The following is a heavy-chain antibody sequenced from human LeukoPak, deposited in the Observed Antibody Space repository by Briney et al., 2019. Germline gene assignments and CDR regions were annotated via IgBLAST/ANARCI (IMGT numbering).Heavy chain of an antibody. CDR3: ARAIMNYYDSSGRDAFDI. CDR1: GGTFSSYA. D-gene: IGHD3-22*01. V-gene: IGHV1-69*05. CDR2: IIPIFGTA. J-gene: IGHJ3*02. Sequence: SVKVSCKASGGTFSSYAISWVRQAPGQGLEWVGGIIPIFGTANYAQKFQGRVTITTDESTSTAYMELSSLRSEDTAVYYCARAIMNYYDSSGRDAFDIWGQGTMVTVSS.